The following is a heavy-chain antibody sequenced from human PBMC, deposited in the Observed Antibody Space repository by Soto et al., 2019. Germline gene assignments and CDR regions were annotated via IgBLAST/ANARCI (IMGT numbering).Heavy chain of an antibody. D-gene: IGHD6-6*01. V-gene: IGHV4-31*03. CDR1: GGSISSGGYY. Sequence: SETLSLTCSVSGGSISSGGYYWSWIRQLPGKDLEWIGYIYHSGNTYYNSSLKSRLTISVDTSKNQFSLKLTSVTAADTAVYYCATVGISSSDAFDIWGQGTMVTVSS. CDR3: ATVGISSSDAFDI. CDR2: IYHSGNT. J-gene: IGHJ3*02.